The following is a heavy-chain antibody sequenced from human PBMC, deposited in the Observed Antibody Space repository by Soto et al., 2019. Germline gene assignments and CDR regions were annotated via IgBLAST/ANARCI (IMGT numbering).Heavy chain of an antibody. J-gene: IGHJ5*02. D-gene: IGHD3-22*01. CDR2: IFSNDEK. CDR3: ARMGRSAYYTNWFDP. V-gene: IGHV2-26*01. CDR1: GFSLGNARMG. Sequence: QVTLKESGPVLVKSTETLTLTCTVSGFSLGNARMGVSWIHQPPGKALEWLAHIFSNDEKSYRTSLKSRLTIAKDTSKSQVVLTMTNMDPVDTATYYCARMGRSAYYTNWFDPWGQGTLVTVSS.